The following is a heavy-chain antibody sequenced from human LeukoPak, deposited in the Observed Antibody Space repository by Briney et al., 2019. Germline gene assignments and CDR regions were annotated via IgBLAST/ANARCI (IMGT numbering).Heavy chain of an antibody. V-gene: IGHV3-23*01. J-gene: IGHJ6*02. D-gene: IGHD2-21*01. Sequence: PGGSLRLSCATSGFTFTSHATTWVRQAPGKGLEWVSGISGTTGRTFYGDSVKGRFTVSRDNSRDTLYLQMNSLRAEDAAVYFCARVACGTECYYHLDVWGQGTTVTVSS. CDR1: GFTFTSHA. CDR2: ISGTTGRT. CDR3: ARVACGTECYYHLDV.